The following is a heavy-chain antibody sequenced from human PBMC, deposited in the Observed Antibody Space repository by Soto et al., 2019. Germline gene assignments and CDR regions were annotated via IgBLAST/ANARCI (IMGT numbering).Heavy chain of an antibody. Sequence: GGSLRLSCAASGFTFSSYGMHWVRQAPGKGLEWVAVISYDGSNKYYADSVKGRFTISRDNSKNTLYLQMNSLRAEDTAVYYCAKDRRDGYNLNSGYYGMDVWGQGTTVTVSS. D-gene: IGHD1-1*01. CDR3: AKDRRDGYNLNSGYYGMDV. J-gene: IGHJ6*02. V-gene: IGHV3-30*18. CDR2: ISYDGSNK. CDR1: GFTFSSYG.